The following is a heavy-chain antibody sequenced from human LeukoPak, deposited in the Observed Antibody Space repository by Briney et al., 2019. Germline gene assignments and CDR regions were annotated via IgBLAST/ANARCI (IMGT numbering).Heavy chain of an antibody. CDR1: GGSISSGSYY. Sequence: SQTLSLTCTVSGGSISSGSYYWRWLRQPAGKGLEWIGRIYTSGSTNYNPSLKSRVIISVDTSKNQFSLNLSSVTAADTAVYYCTRDYYTSGSYYNWFAPWGQGILVTVSS. CDR3: TRDYYTSGSYYNWFAP. D-gene: IGHD3-10*01. V-gene: IGHV4-61*02. CDR2: IYTSGST. J-gene: IGHJ5*02.